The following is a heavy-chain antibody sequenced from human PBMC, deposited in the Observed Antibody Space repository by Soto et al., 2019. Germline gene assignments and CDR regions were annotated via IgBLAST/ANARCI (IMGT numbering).Heavy chain of an antibody. Sequence: EVQLVESGGGLIQPGGSLRLSCAASGFAVSSKYMTWVRQAPGKGLEWVSVIYGGGTTYYADSVKGRFTISRDTSKNSLYLQITSLRAADTAVYYCVQTTGWPGFAFWGQGTLVTVSS. V-gene: IGHV3-53*01. D-gene: IGHD6-19*01. CDR1: GFAVSSKY. CDR3: VQTTGWPGFAF. J-gene: IGHJ4*02. CDR2: IYGGGTT.